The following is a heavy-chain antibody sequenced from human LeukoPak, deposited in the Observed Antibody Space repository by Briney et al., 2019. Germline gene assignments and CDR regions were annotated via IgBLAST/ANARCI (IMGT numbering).Heavy chain of an antibody. CDR2: ISGSDDGT. D-gene: IGHD6-6*01. Sequence: PGGSLRLSCTASGFTFSNFWMGWVRQAPGKGLEWVSSISGSDDGTYYADSVKGRFTISRDNSKNTLYLQMNSLRAEDTAVYYCAKRGPIYSSSPGNYFDYWGQGTLVTVSS. CDR1: GFTFSNFW. J-gene: IGHJ4*02. V-gene: IGHV3-23*01. CDR3: AKRGPIYSSSPGNYFDY.